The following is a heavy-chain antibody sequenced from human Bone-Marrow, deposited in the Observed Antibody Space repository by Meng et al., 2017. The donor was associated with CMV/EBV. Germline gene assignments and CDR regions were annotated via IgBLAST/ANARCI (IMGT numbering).Heavy chain of an antibody. Sequence: YCGSFSGYYWSWIRQPPGKGLEWIGEINHSGSTNYNPSLKSRVTISVDTSKNQFSLKLSSVTAADTAVYYCARVTYDFWSGYRPYDYWGQGTLVTVSS. J-gene: IGHJ4*02. V-gene: IGHV4-34*01. CDR3: ARVTYDFWSGYRPYDY. CDR2: INHSGST. D-gene: IGHD3-3*01. CDR1: CGSFSGYY.